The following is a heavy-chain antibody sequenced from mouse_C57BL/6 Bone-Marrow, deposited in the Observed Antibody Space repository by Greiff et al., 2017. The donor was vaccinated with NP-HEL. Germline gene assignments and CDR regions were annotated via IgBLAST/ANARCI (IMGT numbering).Heavy chain of an antibody. CDR2: IDPSDSYT. CDR3: ARKAYYGRSYEFAY. D-gene: IGHD1-1*01. J-gene: IGHJ3*01. V-gene: IGHV1-50*01. CDR1: GYTFTTYW. Sequence: QVQLQQPGAELVKPGASVKLSCKASGYTFTTYWMQWVKQRPGQGLEWIGEIDPSDSYTNYNQKFKGKATLTVDTSSCTANMQLSSLTSEDSAVYYCARKAYYGRSYEFAYWGQGTLVTVSA.